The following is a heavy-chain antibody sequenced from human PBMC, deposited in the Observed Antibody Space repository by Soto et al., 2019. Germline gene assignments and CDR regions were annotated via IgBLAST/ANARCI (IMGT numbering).Heavy chain of an antibody. Sequence: EVQLLESGGGLVQPGGSLRLSCAASGFTYSSYEMSWVRQAPGKGLEWVSGISASGGRTYYADSVKGRFTISRDNSKNTLYLQMNSLRAEDTAVYDCAKVAWYYDRRKRDRDYWGQGTLVTVSS. D-gene: IGHD3-22*01. CDR3: AKVAWYYDRRKRDRDY. CDR2: ISASGGRT. V-gene: IGHV3-23*01. J-gene: IGHJ4*02. CDR1: GFTYSSYE.